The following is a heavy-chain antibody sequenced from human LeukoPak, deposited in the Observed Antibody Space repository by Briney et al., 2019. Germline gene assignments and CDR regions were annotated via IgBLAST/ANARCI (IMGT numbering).Heavy chain of an antibody. CDR2: ISYDGSNK. J-gene: IGHJ4*02. V-gene: IGHV3-30*18. CDR3: VKDQFGGPYGSGSENDY. D-gene: IGHD3-10*01. CDR1: GFTFSSYG. Sequence: GSLRLSCAASGFTFSSYGMHWVRQAPGKGLEWVAVISYDGSNKYYADSVKGRFTISRDNSKNTLYLQMNSLRAEDTAVYYCVKDQFGGPYGSGSENDYWGQGTLVTVSS.